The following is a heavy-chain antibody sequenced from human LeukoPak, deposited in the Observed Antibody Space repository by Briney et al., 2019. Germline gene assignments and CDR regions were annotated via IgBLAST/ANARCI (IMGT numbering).Heavy chain of an antibody. V-gene: IGHV1-69*13. CDR1: GGTFSSYA. CDR2: IIPIFGTA. CDR3: ASVTTVTTKGHGAFDI. J-gene: IGHJ3*02. Sequence: VASVKVSCKASGGTFSSYAISWVRQAPGQGLEWMGGIIPIFGTANYAQKFQGRVTITADESTSTAYMKLSSLRSEDTAVYYCASVTTVTTKGHGAFDIWGQGTMVTVSS. D-gene: IGHD4-17*01.